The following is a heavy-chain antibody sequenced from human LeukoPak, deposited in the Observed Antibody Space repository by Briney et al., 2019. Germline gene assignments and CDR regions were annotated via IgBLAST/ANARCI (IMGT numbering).Heavy chain of an antibody. V-gene: IGHV1-69*04. CDR2: IIPILGIA. D-gene: IGHD2-2*01. J-gene: IGHJ6*02. Sequence: SVKVSCKASGGTFSSYAISGVRQAPGQGLEWMGRIIPILGIANYAQKFQGRVTITADKSTSTAYMELSSLRSEDTAVYYCARARSIVVVPAASGISMDVWGQGTTVTVSS. CDR1: GGTFSSYA. CDR3: ARARSIVVVPAASGISMDV.